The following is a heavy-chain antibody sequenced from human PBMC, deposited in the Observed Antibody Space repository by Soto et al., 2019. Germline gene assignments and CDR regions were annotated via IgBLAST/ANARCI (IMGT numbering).Heavy chain of an antibody. V-gene: IGHV4-31*03. Sequence: QVQLQESGPGLVKPSQTLSLTCTVSGGSISSGGYYWSCIRQHPGKGLEWIGYIYYSGSTYYNPSLKSRVTISVDTSKNQFSLKLSSVTAADTAVYYCASGYYSSAWSGSNWFDPWGQGTLVTVSS. CDR2: IYYSGST. CDR3: ASGYYSSAWSGSNWFDP. CDR1: GGSISSGGYY. J-gene: IGHJ5*02. D-gene: IGHD3-3*01.